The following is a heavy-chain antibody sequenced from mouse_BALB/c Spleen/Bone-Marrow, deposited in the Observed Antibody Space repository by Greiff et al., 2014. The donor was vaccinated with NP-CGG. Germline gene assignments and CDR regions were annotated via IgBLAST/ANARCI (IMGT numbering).Heavy chain of an antibody. V-gene: IGHV7-3*02. Sequence: EVQLQESGGGLVQPGGSLRLSCATSGFTFTDYYMSWVRQPPGRALEWLGFIRNKANGYTTEYSASVKGRFTISRDNSQSILYLQMNTLRAEDSATYYCARDIYGGDSWGQGTTLTVSS. CDR3: ARDIYGGDS. D-gene: IGHD1-1*01. CDR2: IRNKANGYTT. CDR1: GFTFTDYY. J-gene: IGHJ2*01.